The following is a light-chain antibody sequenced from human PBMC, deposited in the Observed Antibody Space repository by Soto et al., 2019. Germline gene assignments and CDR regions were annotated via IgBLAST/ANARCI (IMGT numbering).Light chain of an antibody. CDR3: AAWDDSLSALYV. J-gene: IGLJ1*01. V-gene: IGLV1-47*02. Sequence: QSVLTHPPSVSWTPGHRVTISCSGGSSNIGTNHVYWYQQLPGAAPKVLIYSNNQRPSGVPDRFSGAKSGTSASLAISGLRSEDEADYYCAAWDDSLSALYVFGTGTKVTVL. CDR1: SSNIGTNH. CDR2: SNN.